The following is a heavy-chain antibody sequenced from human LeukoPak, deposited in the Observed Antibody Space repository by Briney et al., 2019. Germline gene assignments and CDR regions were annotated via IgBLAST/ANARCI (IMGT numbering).Heavy chain of an antibody. CDR1: GGTFRSNA. Sequence: ASVKVSCKASGGTFRSNAISWVRQAPGQGLEWMGIINPSGGSTSYAQKFQGRVTMTRDTSTSTVYMELSSLRSEDTAVYYCATTVTTELDYWGQGTLVTVSS. CDR2: INPSGGST. D-gene: IGHD4-17*01. J-gene: IGHJ4*02. CDR3: ATTVTTELDY. V-gene: IGHV1-46*01.